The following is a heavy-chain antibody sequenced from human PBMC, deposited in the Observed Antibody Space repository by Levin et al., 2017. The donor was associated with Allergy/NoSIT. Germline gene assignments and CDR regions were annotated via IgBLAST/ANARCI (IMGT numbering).Heavy chain of an antibody. Sequence: GESLKISCAASGFTFSSYWMSWVRQAPGKGLEWVANIKQDGSEKYYVDSVKGRFTISRDNAKNSLYLQMNSLRAEDTAVYYCARDRYPAYDPWGQGTLVTVSS. D-gene: IGHD1-26*01. CDR2: IKQDGSEK. CDR1: GFTFSSYW. CDR3: ARDRYPAYDP. J-gene: IGHJ5*02. V-gene: IGHV3-7*01.